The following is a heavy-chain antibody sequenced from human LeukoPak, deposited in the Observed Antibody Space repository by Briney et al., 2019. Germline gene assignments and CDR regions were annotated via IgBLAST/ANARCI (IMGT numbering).Heavy chain of an antibody. D-gene: IGHD1-1*01. CDR1: GASISSYY. J-gene: IGHJ4*02. V-gene: IGHV4-59*12. CDR3: ARGYNWGLGYYFDY. Sequence: KPSETLSLTCTVSGASISSYYWSWIRQTPGKGLEWIGHIYYSGSTSYNPSLESRVTLSVDTSKNQLSLKLSSVTAADTAVYYCARGYNWGLGYYFDYWGQGTLVTVSS. CDR2: IYYSGST.